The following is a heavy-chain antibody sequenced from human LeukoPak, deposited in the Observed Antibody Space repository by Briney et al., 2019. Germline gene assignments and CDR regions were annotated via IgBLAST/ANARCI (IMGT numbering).Heavy chain of an antibody. J-gene: IGHJ4*02. CDR2: INHSGST. CDR1: GGSFSGYY. V-gene: IGHV4-34*01. D-gene: IGHD3-10*01. CDR3: ARGNWNGSGSYYPLPYFDY. Sequence: SETLSLTCAVYGGSFSGYYWSWIRQPPGKGLEWIGEINHSGSTNYNPSLKSRGTISVDTCKNQFSLKLSSVTAADTAVYYCARGNWNGSGSYYPLPYFDYWGQGTLVTVSS.